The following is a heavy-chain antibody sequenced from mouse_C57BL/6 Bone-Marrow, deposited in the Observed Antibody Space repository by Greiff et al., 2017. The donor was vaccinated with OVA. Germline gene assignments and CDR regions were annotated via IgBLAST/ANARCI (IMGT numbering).Heavy chain of an antibody. CDR1: GYTFTSYW. J-gene: IGHJ2*01. V-gene: IGHV1-55*01. D-gene: IGHD1-1*01. CDR3: APYYYGSSHYFDY. Sequence: QYQLQHPGAELVKPGASVKMSCKASGYTFTSYWITWVKQRPGQGLEWIGDIYPGSGSTNYNEKFKSKATLTVDTSSSTAYMQLSSLTSEDSAVDYCAPYYYGSSHYFDYWGQGTTLTVSS. CDR2: IYPGSGST.